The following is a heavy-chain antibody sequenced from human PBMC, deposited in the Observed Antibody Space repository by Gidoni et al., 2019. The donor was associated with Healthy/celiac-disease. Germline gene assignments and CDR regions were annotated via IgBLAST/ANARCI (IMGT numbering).Heavy chain of an antibody. V-gene: IGHV3-15*01. CDR1: GFTFSNDW. Sequence: EVQLVESGGGLVKPGWSLSLSCAAPGFTFSNDWMSWVRQAPGNGLELVGSIKSKTNGGTTYYAAPVKGRFTISRDDSKNTLYLQMNSLKTEDTAVYYCTTYGPYNWNDVRDYWGQGTLVTVSS. D-gene: IGHD1-20*01. CDR3: TTYGPYNWNDVRDY. J-gene: IGHJ4*02. CDR2: IKSKTNGGTT.